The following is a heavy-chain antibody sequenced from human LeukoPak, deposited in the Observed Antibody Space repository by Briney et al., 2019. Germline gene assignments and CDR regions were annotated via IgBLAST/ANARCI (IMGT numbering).Heavy chain of an antibody. J-gene: IGHJ5*02. V-gene: IGHV3-11*01. D-gene: IGHD3-22*01. CDR2: ISSSGSSI. CDR1: GFTFSDYY. Sequence: GGSLRLSCTASGFTFSDYYMTWIRQAPGKGLEWVSYISSSGSSINYADSVKGRFTISRDNAKNSLNLQMNSLRAEDTAVYYCVRELTYYYDVSGPPPWGQGTLVTVSS. CDR3: VRELTYYYDVSGPPP.